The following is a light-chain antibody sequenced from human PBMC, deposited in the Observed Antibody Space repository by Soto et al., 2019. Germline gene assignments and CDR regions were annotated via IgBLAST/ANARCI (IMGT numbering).Light chain of an antibody. J-gene: IGKJ1*01. V-gene: IGKV1-5*03. CDR2: KAS. Sequence: IQVTQSPSTLSRSVGDRVTITCRASQSISTYLAWYQQKPGKAPKLLIYKASNLESGVPSRFSGSGSGTDFTLTISSLQPDDFAIYYCQHFNDYSGTFGQGTKV. CDR1: QSISTY. CDR3: QHFNDYSGT.